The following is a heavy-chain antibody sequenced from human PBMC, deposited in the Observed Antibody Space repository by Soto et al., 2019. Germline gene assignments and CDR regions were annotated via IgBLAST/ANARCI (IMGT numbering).Heavy chain of an antibody. CDR2: IYSGGST. D-gene: IGHD2-15*01. CDR1: GFTVSSNY. V-gene: IGHV3-66*01. Sequence: GGSLRLSCAASGFTVSSNYMSWVRQAPGKGLEWVSVIYSGGSTYYADSVKGRFTISRDDSRNTLFLQMDSLRAEDTAVYYCATAKLLLPWLFDYWGQGTLVTVSS. J-gene: IGHJ4*02. CDR3: ATAKLLLPWLFDY.